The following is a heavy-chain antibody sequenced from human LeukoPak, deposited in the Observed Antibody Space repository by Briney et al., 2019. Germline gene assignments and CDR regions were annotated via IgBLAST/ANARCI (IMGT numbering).Heavy chain of an antibody. J-gene: IGHJ1*01. CDR3: ARDRYGDYNGAFQH. D-gene: IGHD4-17*01. V-gene: IGHV3-53*05. CDR1: GFTVSSNY. CDR2: LYSVGTT. Sequence: TGGSLRLSCAASGFTVSSNYMSWVRQAPGKGLEWVSILYSVGTTYYTDSVKGRFTISRDNSKNTLYLQMNSLRGEDTAVYYCARDRYGDYNGAFQHWGQGTLVTVSS.